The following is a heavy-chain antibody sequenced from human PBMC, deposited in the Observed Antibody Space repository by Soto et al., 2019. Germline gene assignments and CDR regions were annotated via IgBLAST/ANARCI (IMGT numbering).Heavy chain of an antibody. Sequence: RASVKVSCKASGYTFTSYAMHWVRQAPGQRLEWMGWINAGNGNTKYSQKFQGRVTITRDTSASTAYMELSSLRSEDTAVYYCASSAAPTYYYGMDVWGQGTTVTVSS. V-gene: IGHV1-3*01. D-gene: IGHD6-13*01. J-gene: IGHJ6*02. CDR1: GYTFTSYA. CDR2: INAGNGNT. CDR3: ASSAAPTYYYGMDV.